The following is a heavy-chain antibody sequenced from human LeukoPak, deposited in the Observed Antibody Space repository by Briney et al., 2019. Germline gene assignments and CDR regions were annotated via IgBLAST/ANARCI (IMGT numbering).Heavy chain of an antibody. D-gene: IGHD4-17*01. CDR1: GGTFSSYA. CDR3: ARSLYGDYAYPGDY. V-gene: IGHV1-18*01. J-gene: IGHJ4*02. Sequence: GASVKVSCKASGGTFSSYAISWVRQAPGQGLEWMGWISAYNGNTNYAQKLQGRVTMTTDTSTSTAYMELRSLRSDDTAVYYCARSLYGDYAYPGDYWGQGTLVTVSS. CDR2: ISAYNGNT.